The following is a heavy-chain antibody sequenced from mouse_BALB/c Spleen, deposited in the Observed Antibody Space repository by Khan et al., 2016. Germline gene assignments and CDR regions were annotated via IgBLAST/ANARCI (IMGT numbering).Heavy chain of an antibody. CDR1: GFNIKDNY. J-gene: IGHJ2*01. CDR2: IDPANGNT. Sequence: VQLQQSGAELVKPGASVKLSCTASGFNIKDNYIHWVKQRPEQGLEWIGRIDPANGNTKYDPKFQGKATITADTSSNTAYLQLSSLTSEDTAVYYCASLDYWGQGTILTVSS. V-gene: IGHV14-3*02. CDR3: ASLDY.